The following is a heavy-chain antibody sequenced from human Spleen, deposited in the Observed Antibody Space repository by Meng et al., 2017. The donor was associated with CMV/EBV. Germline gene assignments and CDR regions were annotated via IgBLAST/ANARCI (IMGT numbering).Heavy chain of an antibody. CDR1: ISSGGYY. Sequence: ISSGGYYWSWIRQHPGKGLEWIGYIYYSGSTYYNPSLKSRVTISVDTSKNQFSLKLSSVTAADTAVYYCARTGVPAVPFPSNWFDPWGQGTLVTVSS. J-gene: IGHJ5*02. CDR3: ARTGVPAVPFPSNWFDP. D-gene: IGHD2-2*01. V-gene: IGHV4-31*02. CDR2: IYYSGST.